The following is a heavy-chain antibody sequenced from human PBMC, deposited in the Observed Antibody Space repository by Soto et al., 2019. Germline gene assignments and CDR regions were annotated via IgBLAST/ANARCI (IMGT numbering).Heavy chain of an antibody. D-gene: IGHD3-3*01. J-gene: IGHJ4*02. CDR1: GGSISSYY. Sequence: SETLSLTCTVSGGSISSYYWSWIRQPPGKGLEWIGYIYYSGSTNYNPSLKSRVTISVDTSKNQFSLKLSSVTAADTAVYYCARLSGFSKIDYWGQGTLVTSPQ. CDR2: IYYSGST. CDR3: ARLSGFSKIDY. V-gene: IGHV4-59*13.